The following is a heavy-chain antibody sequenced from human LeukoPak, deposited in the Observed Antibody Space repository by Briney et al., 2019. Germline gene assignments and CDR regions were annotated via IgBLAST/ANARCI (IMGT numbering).Heavy chain of an antibody. CDR1: GFTFSSYA. CDR2: ISYDGSNK. D-gene: IGHD2-8*01. Sequence: GRSLRLSCAASGFTFSSYAMHWVRQAPGKGLEWVAVISYDGSNKYYADSVKGQFTISRDNSKNTLYLQMNSLRAEDTAVYYCAREMGVLIGAFDIWGQGTMVTVSS. V-gene: IGHV3-30-3*01. J-gene: IGHJ3*02. CDR3: AREMGVLIGAFDI.